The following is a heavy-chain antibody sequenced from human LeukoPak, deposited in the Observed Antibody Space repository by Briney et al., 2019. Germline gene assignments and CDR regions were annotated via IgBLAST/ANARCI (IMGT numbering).Heavy chain of an antibody. CDR1: GGSVTTYY. CDR3: ARHLHNQPSPSFDP. J-gene: IGHJ5*02. V-gene: IGHV4-4*09. Sequence: PSETLSLTCCVSGGSVTTYYWSWIRQPPGKGLEWIGYIYTSGGTNHNPSLKSRVTISVDTSKNQFSLKLTSVTAADTAVYYCARHLHNQPSPSFDPWGQGTLVTVSS. CDR2: IYTSGGT. D-gene: IGHD1-1*01.